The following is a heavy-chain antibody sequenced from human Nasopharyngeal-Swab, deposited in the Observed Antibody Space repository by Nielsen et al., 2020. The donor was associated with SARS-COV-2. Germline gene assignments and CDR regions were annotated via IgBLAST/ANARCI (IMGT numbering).Heavy chain of an antibody. J-gene: IGHJ4*02. D-gene: IGHD2-15*01. CDR1: GFTFNNYA. V-gene: IGHV3-30*04. CDR3: ARLVALYCRDGACFSDS. Sequence: GGSLRLSCAASGFTFNNYALQWVRQAAGKGLEWVAIISHDGSQELYAESVRGRFTISRDNSKNAIYLQMNSLSAEDTALYYCARLVALYCRDGACFSDSWGQGTLVTVSS. CDR2: ISHDGSQE.